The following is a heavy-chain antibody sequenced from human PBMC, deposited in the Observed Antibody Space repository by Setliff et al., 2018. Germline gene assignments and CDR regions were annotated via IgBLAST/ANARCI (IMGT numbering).Heavy chain of an antibody. CDR2: VYTSGST. CDR1: GDSISNDTYY. D-gene: IGHD5-12*01. J-gene: IGHJ5*02. V-gene: IGHV4-61*02. Sequence: PSETLSLTCTVSGDSISNDTYYWSWIRQPAGKGLEWIGRVYTSGSTNYNPSLNSRVTISLDTSKNQSSLKLISVTAADTAVYYCAGVGGSGYLDRCFDPWGQGTLVTVSS. CDR3: AGVGGSGYLDRCFDP.